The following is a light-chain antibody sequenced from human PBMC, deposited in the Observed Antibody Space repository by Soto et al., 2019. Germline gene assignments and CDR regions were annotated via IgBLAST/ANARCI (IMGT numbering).Light chain of an antibody. CDR1: QRLVHSDGNTY. J-gene: IGKJ1*01. Sequence: VVMTQSPLSLPVTLGQPASISCTSSQRLVHSDGNTYLNWFQQRPGQSPRRLIYKVSNRDSGVPDRFSGSGSGTEFTLKISRVEADDVGVYYCMQGAHWPPTFGLGTKVEI. V-gene: IGKV2-30*02. CDR2: KVS. CDR3: MQGAHWPPT.